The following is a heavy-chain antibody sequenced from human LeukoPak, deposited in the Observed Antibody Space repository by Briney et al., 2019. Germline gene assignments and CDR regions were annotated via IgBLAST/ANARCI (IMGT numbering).Heavy chain of an antibody. V-gene: IGHV3-23*01. CDR2: IAVSVVST. CDR3: ARDRGDIVVVVAATGALGMDV. D-gene: IGHD2-15*01. Sequence: GGSLRLSCAMSGFTFTNNAMTWVRQAPGKGLEWVSGIAVSVVSTHYADSVKGRFAISRDNSKNTLHLQMSSLRAEDTAVYYCARDRGDIVVVVAATGALGMDVWGQGTTVTVSS. CDR1: GFTFTNNA. J-gene: IGHJ6*02.